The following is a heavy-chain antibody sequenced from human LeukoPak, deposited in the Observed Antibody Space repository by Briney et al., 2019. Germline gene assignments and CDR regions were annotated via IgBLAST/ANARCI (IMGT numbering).Heavy chain of an antibody. CDR2: IYSGGST. CDR1: GFTVSSNY. Sequence: GGSLRLSCADSGFTVSSNYMSCVRQAPGKGLEWVSVIYSGGSTYYADSVKGRFTISRDNSKNTLYLQMNSLRGEDTAVYYCAREERRRIVGARQAGYYYYCMDVGGQASTLTV. V-gene: IGHV3-66*01. D-gene: IGHD1-26*01. J-gene: IGHJ6*02. CDR3: AREERRRIVGARQAGYYYYCMDV.